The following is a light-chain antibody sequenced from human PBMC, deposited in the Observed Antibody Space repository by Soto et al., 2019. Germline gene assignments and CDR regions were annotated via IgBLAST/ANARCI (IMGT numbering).Light chain of an antibody. CDR2: DVS. J-gene: IGLJ1*01. CDR3: SSYTSSSTLSV. V-gene: IGLV2-14*01. Sequence: QSALTQPASVSGSPGQSITISCTGTSSDVGGYNYVSWYQQHPGKAPKLMIYDVSNRPSGVSNGFSGSKSGNTASLTISGLQAEDEADYYCSSYTSSSTLSVFGTGTKLTVL. CDR1: SSDVGGYNY.